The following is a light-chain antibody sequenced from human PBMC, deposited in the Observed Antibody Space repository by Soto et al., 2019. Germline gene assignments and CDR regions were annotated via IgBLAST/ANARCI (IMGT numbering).Light chain of an antibody. CDR1: SSDVGGHKY. J-gene: IGLJ2*01. CDR3: TSYSSSRTYVV. V-gene: IGLV2-14*03. CDR2: DVS. Sequence: QSALTQPASVSGVPRQSITISCTGTSSDVGGHKYLCWYQPLPGRAPTLLIYDVSNPPTGFSHRFSGPKSGNTVSLTISGLQAEDEGDYYCTSYSSSRTYVVFGGGTKLTVL.